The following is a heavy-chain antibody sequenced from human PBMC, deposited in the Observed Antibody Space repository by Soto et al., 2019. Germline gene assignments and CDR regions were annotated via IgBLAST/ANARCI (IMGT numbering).Heavy chain of an antibody. J-gene: IGHJ4*02. Sequence: ASVKVSCKASGYTFTSYAMHWVRQAPGQRLEWMGWINAGNGNTKYSQKFQGRVTITRDTSASTAYMELSSLRSEDTAVYYCARGMGRGYDILTGYYGLDYWGQGTLVTVSS. CDR2: INAGNGNT. V-gene: IGHV1-3*01. CDR3: ARGMGRGYDILTGYYGLDY. CDR1: GYTFTSYA. D-gene: IGHD3-9*01.